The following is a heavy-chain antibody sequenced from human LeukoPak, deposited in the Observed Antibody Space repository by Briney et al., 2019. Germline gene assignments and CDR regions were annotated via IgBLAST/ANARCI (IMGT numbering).Heavy chain of an antibody. CDR3: ARARYANAWYAFDI. J-gene: IGHJ3*02. V-gene: IGHV4-59*02. CDR1: GGSVSSYY. D-gene: IGHD2-2*01. Sequence: PSETLSPTCTVSGGSVSSYYWSWIRRPPGRGLEWIAYLSHSGSSDSNPSLTSRVTTLVDTSKNQFSLKLTSVTAADTAVYYCARARYANAWYAFDIWGHGTMFTVSS. CDR2: LSHSGSS.